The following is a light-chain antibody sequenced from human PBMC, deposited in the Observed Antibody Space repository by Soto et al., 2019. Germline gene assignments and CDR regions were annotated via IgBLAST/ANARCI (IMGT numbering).Light chain of an antibody. V-gene: IGLV2-14*01. CDR3: SSYTSSSTVVV. CDR1: SSDVGGYKY. CDR2: EVS. Sequence: QSVLTQPASVSGSPGQSITISCTGTSSDVGGYKYVSWYQQHPGKAPKLMIYEVSNRPSGVSNRFSGSKSGNTASLTISGLQAEDEADYYCSSYTSSSTVVVFGGGTKVTVL. J-gene: IGLJ2*01.